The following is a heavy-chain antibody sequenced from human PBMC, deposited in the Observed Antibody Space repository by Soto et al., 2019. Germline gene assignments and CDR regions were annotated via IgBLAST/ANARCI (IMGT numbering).Heavy chain of an antibody. CDR2: IKSQTDGGTT. Sequence: AGSPRLWCAPSGLPFSNSWVKCVRKASGTGVEWVGRIKSQTDGGTTDYAAPVKGRFTISRDDSKNTLYLQMNSLKTEDTAVYYCTTVLGDSTYYDFWSGYPYYYGMDVWGQGT. V-gene: IGHV3-15*07. CDR3: TTVLGDSTYYDFWSGYPYYYGMDV. J-gene: IGHJ6*02. D-gene: IGHD3-3*01. CDR1: GLPFSNSW.